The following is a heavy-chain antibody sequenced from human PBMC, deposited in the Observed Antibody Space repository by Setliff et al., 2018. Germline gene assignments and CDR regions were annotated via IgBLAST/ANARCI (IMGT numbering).Heavy chain of an antibody. CDR2: IYPGDSHDI. CDR3: ARGRRDGYKGGFDP. D-gene: IGHD5-12*01. J-gene: IGHJ5*02. Sequence: GESLKISCKASGYIFTNYWIGWVRQMPGKGLDWVGIIYPGDSHDIRYNPSFQGQVTISADKSISTAYLQWRSLKASDTAMYYCARGRRDGYKGGFDPWGQGTLVTVSS. V-gene: IGHV5-51*01. CDR1: GYIFTNYW.